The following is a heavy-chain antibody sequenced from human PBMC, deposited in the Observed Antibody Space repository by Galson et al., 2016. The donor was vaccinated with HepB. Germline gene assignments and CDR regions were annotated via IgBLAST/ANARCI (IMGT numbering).Heavy chain of an antibody. CDR1: GYTFTSYA. D-gene: IGHD3-9*01. J-gene: IGHJ2*01. CDR3: ARVEYDILTGYPTSYFDL. V-gene: IGHV1-3*01. Sequence: SVKVSCKASGYTFTSYAIHWVRQAPGHRPEWMGWINAGNGNTKFSQKFQDRVTITRDTSASTAYMELSSLRSEDTAVYYCARVEYDILTGYPTSYFDLWGRGTLVTVS. CDR2: INAGNGNT.